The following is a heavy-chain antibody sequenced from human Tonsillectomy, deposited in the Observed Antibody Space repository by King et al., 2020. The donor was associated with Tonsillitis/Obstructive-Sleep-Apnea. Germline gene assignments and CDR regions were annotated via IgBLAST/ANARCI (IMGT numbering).Heavy chain of an antibody. D-gene: IGHD6-6*01. CDR2: IYYSGST. CDR3: ARVRRSSSLIDY. V-gene: IGHV4-61*01. J-gene: IGHJ4*02. Sequence: QLQESGPGLVKPSETLSPTCTVSGGSVSSGSYYWRWIRQPPGKGLEWIGYIYYSGSTNYNPSLKSRVTISVDTSKNQFSLKLSSVTAADTAVYYCARVRRSSSLIDYWGQGTLVTVSS. CDR1: GGSVSSGSYY.